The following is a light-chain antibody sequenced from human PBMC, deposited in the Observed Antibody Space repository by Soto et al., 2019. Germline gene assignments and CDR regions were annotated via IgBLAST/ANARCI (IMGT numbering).Light chain of an antibody. CDR3: QPYNNWPPWT. CDR2: GAS. Sequence: IGMPQSPATLSVYKGERATLSCRASQSVSSNLAWYQQKPGQAPRLLIYGASTRATGIPARFSGSGSGTEFTLTISSLQSEDFAVYYCQPYNNWPPWTFGQGTKVDNK. CDR1: QSVSSN. J-gene: IGKJ1*01. V-gene: IGKV3-15*01.